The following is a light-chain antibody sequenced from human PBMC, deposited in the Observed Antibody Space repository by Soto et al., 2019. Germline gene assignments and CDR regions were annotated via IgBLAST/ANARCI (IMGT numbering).Light chain of an antibody. CDR1: SSDIGRYNY. CDR3: SSYASSNAQL. V-gene: IGLV2-14*03. CDR2: DVS. Sequence: QSALTQPASVSGTPGQSITVSCIGTSSDIGRYNYVSWYQQHPGRAPKLIIRDVSSRPSGVPTRFSGSKSGNSASLTISGLQVKDEAYYFCSSYASSNAQLFGGGTKLTVL. J-gene: IGLJ2*01.